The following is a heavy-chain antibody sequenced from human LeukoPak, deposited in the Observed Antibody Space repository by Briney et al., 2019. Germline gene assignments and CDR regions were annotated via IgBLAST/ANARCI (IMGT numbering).Heavy chain of an antibody. CDR1: GFTLSTYA. J-gene: IGHJ4*02. Sequence: GGSLRLSCAASGFTLSTYAMSWVRQAPGKGLEWVSTINYSGGSTYYAASVKGRFTISRDNSKNTLYVQMNSLRAEDTAVYYCAKDRYGDYFYYFDYWGQETLVTVSS. D-gene: IGHD4-17*01. CDR3: AKDRYGDYFYYFDY. CDR2: INYSGGST. V-gene: IGHV3-23*01.